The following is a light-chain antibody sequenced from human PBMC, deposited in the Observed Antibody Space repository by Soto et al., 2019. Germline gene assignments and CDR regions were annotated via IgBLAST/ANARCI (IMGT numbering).Light chain of an antibody. CDR1: QSISSW. CDR2: KAS. V-gene: IGKV1-5*03. Sequence: DIQMTQSPSTLSASVGDRVTITCRASQSISSWLAWYQQKPGKAPKLLIYKASTLKSGVPSRFSGSGSGTEFTLTISSLEPEDFAVYYCQQRSNWAITFGQGTRLEI. CDR3: QQRSNWAIT. J-gene: IGKJ5*01.